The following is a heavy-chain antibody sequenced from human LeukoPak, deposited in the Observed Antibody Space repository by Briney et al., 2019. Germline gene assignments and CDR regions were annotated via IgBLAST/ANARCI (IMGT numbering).Heavy chain of an antibody. V-gene: IGHV3-48*03. D-gene: IGHD6-6*01. CDR2: ISSSGSTI. J-gene: IGHJ4*02. Sequence: GGSLRLSXAASGFTFSSYEMNWVRQAPGKGVEWVSYISSSGSTIYYADSVKGRFTVSRDDAKNSLYLQMNSLRAEDTAVYYCARVPPGSSSSYYWGQGTLVTVSS. CDR1: GFTFSSYE. CDR3: ARVPPGSSSSYY.